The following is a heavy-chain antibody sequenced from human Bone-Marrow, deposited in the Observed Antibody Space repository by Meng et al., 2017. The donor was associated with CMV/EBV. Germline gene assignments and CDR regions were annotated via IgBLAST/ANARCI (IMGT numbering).Heavy chain of an antibody. CDR2: IRYDGSNK. Sequence: GGSLRLSCAASGFTFSSYGMHWVRQAPGKGLEWVAFIRYDGSNKDYADSVKGRFTISRDNSKNPLYLQMTRLRVEDTAVYYCAKEGWETQPFDYWGQGTLVTVSS. CDR3: AKEGWETQPFDY. CDR1: GFTFSSYG. V-gene: IGHV3-30*02. J-gene: IGHJ4*02. D-gene: IGHD1-26*01.